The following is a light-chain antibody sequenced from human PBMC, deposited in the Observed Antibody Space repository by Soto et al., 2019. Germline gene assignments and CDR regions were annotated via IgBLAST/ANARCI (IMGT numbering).Light chain of an antibody. CDR3: SSYTSSSTLYV. Sequence: LTQPASVSGSPGQSITISCTGTSSDVGGYNYVSWYQQHPGKAPKLMIYEVSNRPSGVSNRFSGSKSGNTASLTISGLQAEDEADYYCSSYTSSSTLYVFGTGTKVTVL. V-gene: IGLV2-14*01. CDR2: EVS. CDR1: SSDVGGYNY. J-gene: IGLJ1*01.